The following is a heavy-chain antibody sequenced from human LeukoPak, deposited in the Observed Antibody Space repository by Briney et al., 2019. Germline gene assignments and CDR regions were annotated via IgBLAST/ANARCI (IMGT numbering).Heavy chain of an antibody. D-gene: IGHD6-13*01. V-gene: IGHV3-48*01. CDR2: ISSSSSAI. CDR3: ARDVSSSRVGSPFDY. CDR1: GFTFSSYS. J-gene: IGHJ4*02. Sequence: GGSLRLSCAASGFTFSSYSMNWVRQAPGKGLEWVSYISSSSSAIYYADSVKGRFTISRDNAKNSLYLQMNSLRAEDTAVYYCARDVSSSRVGSPFDYWGQGTLVTVSS.